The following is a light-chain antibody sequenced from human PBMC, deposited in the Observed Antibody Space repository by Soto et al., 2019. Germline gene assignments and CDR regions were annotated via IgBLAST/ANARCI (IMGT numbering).Light chain of an antibody. CDR1: QSVSSN. CDR2: GAS. CDR3: QQYNNWTLT. V-gene: IGKV3D-15*01. Sequence: EIVMTQSPATLSVSPGEKANLSCRASQSVSSNLAWYQQKPGQTPRLLIHGASTRATRIPARFSGSGSGTEFTLTISSLQSEDFAVYYCQQYNNWTLTFGGGTKVDIK. J-gene: IGKJ4*01.